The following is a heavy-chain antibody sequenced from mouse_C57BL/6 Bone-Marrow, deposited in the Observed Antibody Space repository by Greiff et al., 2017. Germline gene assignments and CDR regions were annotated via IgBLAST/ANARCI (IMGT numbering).Heavy chain of an antibody. J-gene: IGHJ2*01. CDR2: IDPSDSDT. CDR3: ARRGGDD. Sequence: QVQLQQPGAELVRPGSSVQLSCKASGYTFTRYWMHWVTQRPIQGLEWIGNIDPSDSDTHYNQKFKDKATLTVDKSSSTAYMQLSSLTSEDSAGYYCARRGGDDWGPGTTLSVSS. V-gene: IGHV1-52*01. CDR1: GYTFTRYW.